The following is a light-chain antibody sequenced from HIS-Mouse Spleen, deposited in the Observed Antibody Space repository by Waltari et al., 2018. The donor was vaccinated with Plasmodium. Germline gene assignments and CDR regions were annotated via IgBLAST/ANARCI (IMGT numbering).Light chain of an antibody. Sequence: QSALTQPPSVSGPPGQSVTLSCPGTRSDVGGSHSVPWYQQHPGKAHKLMIYDVSKRPSGVPDRFSGSKSGNTASLTISGLQAEDEADYYCCSYAGSYTLVFGGGTKLTVL. V-gene: IGLV2-11*01. CDR3: CSYAGSYTLV. J-gene: IGLJ2*01. CDR2: DVS. CDR1: RSDVGGSHS.